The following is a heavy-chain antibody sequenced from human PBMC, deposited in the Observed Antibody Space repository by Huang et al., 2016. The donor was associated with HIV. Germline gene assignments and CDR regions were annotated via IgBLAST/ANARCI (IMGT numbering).Heavy chain of an antibody. CDR3: ARGGVGATSDAFDI. J-gene: IGHJ3*02. V-gene: IGHV4-34*01. Sequence: QVQLQQWGAGLLKPSETLSLTCAVYGGSFSGHYWRWIRQPPGKGLEWIGEINYSGSTNSNPSLKSRVTISIDTSKNQVSLKLSSVTAADTAVYYCARGGVGATSDAFDIWGQGTMVTVSS. CDR1: GGSFSGHY. D-gene: IGHD1-26*01. CDR2: INYSGST.